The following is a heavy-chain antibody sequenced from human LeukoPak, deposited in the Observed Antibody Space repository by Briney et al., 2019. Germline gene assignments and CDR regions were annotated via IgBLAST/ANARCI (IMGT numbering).Heavy chain of an antibody. V-gene: IGHV3-30*02. Sequence: GGSLRLSCAASGFTFSSYGMHWVRQAPGKGLEWVAFIRYDGSNKYYADSVKGRFTISGDNSKNTLYLQMNSLRAEDTAVYYCASTVVDEYYFDYWGQGTLVTVSS. D-gene: IGHD4-11*01. CDR3: ASTVVDEYYFDY. CDR2: IRYDGSNK. J-gene: IGHJ4*02. CDR1: GFTFSSYG.